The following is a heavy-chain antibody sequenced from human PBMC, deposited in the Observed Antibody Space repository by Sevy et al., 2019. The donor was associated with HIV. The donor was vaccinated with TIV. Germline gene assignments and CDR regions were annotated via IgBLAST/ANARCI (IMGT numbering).Heavy chain of an antibody. J-gene: IGHJ4*02. D-gene: IGHD2-21*02. CDR3: AIDSWTASDMNNYY. CDR2: VYYDGNNK. Sequence: GGSLRLSCAASGFTFSTYPMHWVRQAPGRGLEWVAYVYYDGNNKYYADSVKGRFTISRDNSQNTLYLQMNSLRSEDTAVYYCAIDSWTASDMNNYYWGQGTLVTVSS. CDR1: GFTFSTYP. V-gene: IGHV3-30*02.